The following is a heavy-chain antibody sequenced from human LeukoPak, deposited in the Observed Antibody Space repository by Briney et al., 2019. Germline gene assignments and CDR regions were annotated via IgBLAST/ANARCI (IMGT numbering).Heavy chain of an antibody. CDR2: IYYSGST. J-gene: IGHJ4*02. CDR3: ARLAGTGGVDY. V-gene: IGHV4-59*01. CDR1: GGSLSRYY. Sequence: PSETLSLTCTVSGGSLSRYYWSWIRQPPGKGLEWIGYIYYSGSTNYNPSLKSRVTISVDTSKNQFSLKLSSVTAADTAVYYCARLAGTGGVDYWGQGTLVTVSS. D-gene: IGHD1-14*01.